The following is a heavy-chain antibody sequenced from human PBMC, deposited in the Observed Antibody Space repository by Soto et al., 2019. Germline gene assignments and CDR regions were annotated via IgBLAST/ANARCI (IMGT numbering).Heavy chain of an antibody. CDR2: ISAYNGNT. CDR3: ARDTYYYDSSGYSSYSDAFDI. CDR1: GYTFTSYG. J-gene: IGHJ3*02. V-gene: IGHV1-18*01. D-gene: IGHD3-22*01. Sequence: ASVKVSCKASGYTFTSYGISWVRQAPGQGLEWMGWISAYNGNTNYAQKLQGRVTMTTDTSTSTAYMELRSLRSDDTAVYYCARDTYYYDSSGYSSYSDAFDIWG.